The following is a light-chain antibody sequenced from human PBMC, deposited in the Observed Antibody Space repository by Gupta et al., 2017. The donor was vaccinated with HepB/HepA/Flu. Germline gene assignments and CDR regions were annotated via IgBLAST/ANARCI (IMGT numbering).Light chain of an antibody. CDR1: SSDVGSYNL. CDR2: EVS. V-gene: IGLV2-23*02. J-gene: IGLJ3*02. CDR3: CSYAGSSILV. Sequence: QSALTQPASVSGSPGESITISCTGTSSDVGSYNLVSWYQQHPGKAPKLMIYEVSKRPSGISDRFSGSKSGGGTASLTISGLQADDEADYYCCSYAGSSILVFGGGTKVTVL.